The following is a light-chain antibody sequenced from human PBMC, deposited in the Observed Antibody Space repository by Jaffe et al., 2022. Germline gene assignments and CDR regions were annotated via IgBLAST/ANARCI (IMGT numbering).Light chain of an antibody. CDR1: QSISTW. Sequence: DIQMTQSPSTLSAYVGERLTITCRASQSISTWLAWYQHKPGKAPKLLMYKASTLESGVPSRFSGSGSGTEFTLTISSLQPDDYATYFCLQYHSQWTFGQGTKVEVK. CDR3: LQYHSQWT. J-gene: IGKJ1*01. CDR2: KAS. V-gene: IGKV1-5*03.